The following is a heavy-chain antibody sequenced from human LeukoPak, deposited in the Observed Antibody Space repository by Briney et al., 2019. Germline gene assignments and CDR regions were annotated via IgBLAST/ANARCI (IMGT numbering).Heavy chain of an antibody. V-gene: IGHV1-69*04. D-gene: IGHD5-12*01. CDR2: IIPILGIA. CDR3: ARDVRGYSGYDSYYFDY. Sequence: SSVKVSCKASGGTFSSYAISWVRQAPGQGLEWMGRIIPILGIANYAQKFQGRVTITADKSTSTAYMELSSLRSEDTAVYYCARDVRGYSGYDSYYFDYWGQGTLVTVSS. J-gene: IGHJ4*02. CDR1: GGTFSSYA.